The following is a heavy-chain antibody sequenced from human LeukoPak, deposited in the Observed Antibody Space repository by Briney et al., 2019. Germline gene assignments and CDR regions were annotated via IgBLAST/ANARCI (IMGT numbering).Heavy chain of an antibody. CDR2: ISYDGSNK. J-gene: IGHJ5*02. CDR1: GFTFSSYA. CDR3: ARSGYYDSNWFDP. D-gene: IGHD3-22*01. V-gene: IGHV3-30-3*01. Sequence: PGRSLRLSCAASGFTFSSYAMHWVRQAPGKGLEWVAVISYDGSNKYYVDSVKGRFTISRDNSKNTLYLQMNSLRAEDTAVYYCARSGYYDSNWFDPWGQGTLVTVSS.